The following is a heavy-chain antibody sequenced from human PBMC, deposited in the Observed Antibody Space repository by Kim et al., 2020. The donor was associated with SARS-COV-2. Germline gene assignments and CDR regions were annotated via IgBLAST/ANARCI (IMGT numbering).Heavy chain of an antibody. V-gene: IGHV1-69*13. J-gene: IGHJ6*02. Sequence: SVKVSCKASGGTFSSYAINWVRQAPGQGLEWMGGIIPIFGTANYAQKFQGRVTITADESTSTAYMELSSLRSEDTAVYYCARGYYGSGRQIYYYYYYGMDVWGQGTTDTASS. CDR1: GGTFSSYA. D-gene: IGHD3-10*01. CDR2: IIPIFGTA. CDR3: ARGYYGSGRQIYYYYYYGMDV.